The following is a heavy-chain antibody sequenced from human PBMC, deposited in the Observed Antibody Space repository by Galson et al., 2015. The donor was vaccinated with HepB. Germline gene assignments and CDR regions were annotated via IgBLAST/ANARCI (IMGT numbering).Heavy chain of an antibody. V-gene: IGHV2-26*01. J-gene: IGHJ3*02. Sequence: VKPTQTLTLTCTVSGFSLTNARMGVSWIRQPPGKALEWLAHIFSNDEKSYSTSLKSRLTISRDTSKSQVVLTVANMDPVDTATYYCARAYYDFWSGPTKKFDAFDIWGQGTMVTVSS. D-gene: IGHD3-3*01. CDR1: GFSLTNARMG. CDR3: ARAYYDFWSGPTKKFDAFDI. CDR2: IFSNDEK.